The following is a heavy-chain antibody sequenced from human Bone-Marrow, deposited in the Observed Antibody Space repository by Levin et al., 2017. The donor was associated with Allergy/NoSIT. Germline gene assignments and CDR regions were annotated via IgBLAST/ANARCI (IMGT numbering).Heavy chain of an antibody. J-gene: IGHJ5*02. CDR1: GLNFSNYM. V-gene: IGHV3-23*01. Sequence: SSETLSLTCAASGLNFSNYMMSWVRQAPGKGLEWVSAISGTAGATFYADSVRGRFSISRDNSQNTLFLQMDSLRDEDTAVYYCVKDRRNSGWYWFDPWGQGTLVIVSS. D-gene: IGHD6-13*01. CDR2: ISGTAGAT. CDR3: VKDRRNSGWYWFDP.